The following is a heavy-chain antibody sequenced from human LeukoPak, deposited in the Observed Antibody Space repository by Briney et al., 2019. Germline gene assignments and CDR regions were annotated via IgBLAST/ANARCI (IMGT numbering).Heavy chain of an antibody. CDR2: ISGSGVMT. CDR3: AKDRSIGTYYTFDY. CDR1: GFTFSDYA. D-gene: IGHD1-26*01. Sequence: GGSLRLSCAASGFTFSDYAMTWVLQAPGKGLEWVATISGSGVMTYYADSVKGRFTVSGDNSKNTLYLQMSSLTAADTAVYYCAKDRSIGTYYTFDYWGQGTLVTVSS. V-gene: IGHV3-23*01. J-gene: IGHJ4*02.